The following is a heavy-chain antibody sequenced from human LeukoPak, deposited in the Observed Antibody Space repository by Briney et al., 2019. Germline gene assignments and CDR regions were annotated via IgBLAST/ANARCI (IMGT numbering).Heavy chain of an antibody. CDR3: AKDIGGTTRGPFEY. Sequence: GGSLRLSCAASGFTFNTYTMNWVRQAPGKGLEWVSSITASSTAIYSADSVKGRFTISRDNAKNSLYLQMNSLRAEDMALHYCAKDIGGTTRGPFEYWGQGTLVTVSS. CDR2: ITASSTAI. J-gene: IGHJ4*02. V-gene: IGHV3-21*04. CDR1: GFTFNTYT. D-gene: IGHD1-1*01.